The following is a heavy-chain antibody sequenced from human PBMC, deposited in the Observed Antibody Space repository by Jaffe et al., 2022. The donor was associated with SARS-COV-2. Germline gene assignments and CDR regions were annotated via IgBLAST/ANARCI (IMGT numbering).Heavy chain of an antibody. CDR2: ISSSSSYI. CDR1: GFTFSSYS. Sequence: EVQLVESGGGLVKPGGSLRLSCAASGFTFSSYSMNWVRQAPGKGLEWVSSISSSSSYIYYADSVKGRFTISRDNAKNSLYLQMNSLRAEDTAVYYCAREQSGGEVEVDVWGQGTTVTVSS. V-gene: IGHV3-21*01. D-gene: IGHD3-16*01. J-gene: IGHJ6*02. CDR3: AREQSGGEVEVDV.